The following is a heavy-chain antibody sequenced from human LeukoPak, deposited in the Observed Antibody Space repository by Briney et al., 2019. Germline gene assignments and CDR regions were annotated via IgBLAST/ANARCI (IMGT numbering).Heavy chain of an antibody. J-gene: IGHJ4*02. D-gene: IGHD3-10*01. CDR1: GFSVSNNY. V-gene: IGHV3-53*01. CDR2: IYSTDST. CDR3: ARDQRRFGELLRFDY. Sequence: GGSLRLSCTASGFSVSNNYMSWVRQAPGKGLEWVSIIYSTDSTYYADSVKGRFTISRDNSKNTLYLQMNSLRAEDTAVYYCARDQRRFGELLRFDYWGQGTLVTVSS.